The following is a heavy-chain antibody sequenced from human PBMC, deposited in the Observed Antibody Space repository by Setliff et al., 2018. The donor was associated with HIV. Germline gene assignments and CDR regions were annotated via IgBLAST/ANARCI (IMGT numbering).Heavy chain of an antibody. CDR3: VRSPGSFISTDSTEAGDY. Sequence: KVSCKTSEYDINDQYINWVRQAPGQGLEWMGWINLNTGATKYAQKLQVRVTLTRDTSMTTAYMELRSLRSDDTAVYYCVRSPGSFISTDSTEAGDYWGQGTLVTVSS. CDR1: EYDINDQY. J-gene: IGHJ4*02. V-gene: IGHV1-2*02. CDR2: INLNTGAT. D-gene: IGHD3-22*01.